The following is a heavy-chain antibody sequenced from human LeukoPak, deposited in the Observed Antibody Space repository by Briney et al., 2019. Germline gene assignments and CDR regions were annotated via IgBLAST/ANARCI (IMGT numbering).Heavy chain of an antibody. CDR3: VKGPHYGAYTDYFDF. CDR2: IKQGGSEN. Sequence: GGSLRLSCAASGLKFNKHLMAWVRQAPGKGLDWVASIKQGGSENFYVDSVKGRFTISRDDAKNSLYLQMNTLRVEDTALYYCVKGPHYGAYTDYFDFWGQGTLVTVSS. D-gene: IGHD4-17*01. V-gene: IGHV3-7*01. CDR1: GLKFNKHL. J-gene: IGHJ4*02.